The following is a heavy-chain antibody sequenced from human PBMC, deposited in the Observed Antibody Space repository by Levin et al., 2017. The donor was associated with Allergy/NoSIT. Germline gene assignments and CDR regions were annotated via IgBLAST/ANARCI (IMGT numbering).Heavy chain of an antibody. V-gene: IGHV2-70*11. Sequence: QTLSLTCTFSGFSLSTSGMCVSWIRQPPGKALEWLARIDWDDDKYYSTSLKTRLTISKDTSKNQVALTVTNMDPVDTATYYCARMRRGYYYDSSGSPETAYYFDYWGQGTLVTVSS. D-gene: IGHD3-22*01. CDR2: IDWDDDK. J-gene: IGHJ4*02. CDR1: GFSLSTSGMC. CDR3: ARMRRGYYYDSSGSPETAYYFDY.